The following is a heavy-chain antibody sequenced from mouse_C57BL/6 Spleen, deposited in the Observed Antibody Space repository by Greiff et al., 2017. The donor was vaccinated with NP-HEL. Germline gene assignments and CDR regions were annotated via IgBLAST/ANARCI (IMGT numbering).Heavy chain of an antibody. D-gene: IGHD2-1*01. V-gene: IGHV1-22*01. CDR1: GYTFTDYN. CDR2: INPNNGGT. J-gene: IGHJ4*01. CDR3: ARGGNYLYYAMDY. Sequence: VQLQQSGPELVKPGASVKMSCKASGYTFTDYNMHWVKQSPGKSLEWIGYINPNNGGTSYNQKFKGKATLTVTKSSSTAYMELRSLTSEDSAVYYCARGGNYLYYAMDYWGQGTSVTVSS.